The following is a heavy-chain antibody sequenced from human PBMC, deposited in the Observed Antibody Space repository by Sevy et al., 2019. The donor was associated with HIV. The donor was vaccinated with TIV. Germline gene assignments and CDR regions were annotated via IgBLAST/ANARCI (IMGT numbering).Heavy chain of an antibody. J-gene: IGHJ4*02. CDR3: ARDNGDYFLSTSVFDY. Sequence: GGSLRLSCAASGFTFSSYSMNWVRQAPGKGLEWVSYISSGFSTIHYADSVKGRFTISRANAKNSLYLQMNRLRAEDTAVYYCARDNGDYFLSTSVFDYWGQGTLVTVSS. D-gene: IGHD4-17*01. CDR1: GFTFSSYS. CDR2: ISSGFSTI. V-gene: IGHV3-48*01.